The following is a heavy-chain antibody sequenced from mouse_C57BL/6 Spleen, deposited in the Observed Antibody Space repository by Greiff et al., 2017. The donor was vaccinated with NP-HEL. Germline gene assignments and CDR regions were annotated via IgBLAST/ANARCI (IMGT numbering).Heavy chain of an antibody. Sequence: QVQLQQPGAELVKPGASVKLSCKASGYTFTSYWMQWVKQRPGQGLEWIGEIDPSDSYTNYNQKFKGKATLTVDTSSSTAYMQLSSRTSEDSAVYYCARRSSGYDFDYWGQGTTLTVSS. D-gene: IGHD3-2*02. CDR1: GYTFTSYW. CDR2: IDPSDSYT. V-gene: IGHV1-50*01. J-gene: IGHJ2*01. CDR3: ARRSSGYDFDY.